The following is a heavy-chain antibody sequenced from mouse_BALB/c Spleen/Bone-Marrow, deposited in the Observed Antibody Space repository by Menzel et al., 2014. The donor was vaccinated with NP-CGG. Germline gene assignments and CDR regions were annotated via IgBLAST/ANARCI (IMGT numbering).Heavy chain of an antibody. D-gene: IGHD2-2*01. CDR2: IDPANGNT. CDR1: GFNIKDTY. V-gene: IGHV14-3*02. CDR3: ARWLRRYYAMDY. Sequence: VQLQQSGAELVKPGASVKLSCTASGFNIKDTYMHWVKQRPEQGLERIGRIDPANGNTKYDPKFQGKATITADTSSNTAYLQLSSLTSEDTAVYYCARWLRRYYAMDYWGQGTSVTVSS. J-gene: IGHJ4*01.